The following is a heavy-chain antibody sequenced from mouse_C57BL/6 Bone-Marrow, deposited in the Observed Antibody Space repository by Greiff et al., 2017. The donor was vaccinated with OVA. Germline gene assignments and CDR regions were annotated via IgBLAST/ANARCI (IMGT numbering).Heavy chain of an antibody. CDR3: VGLGIITTVVATDY. J-gene: IGHJ2*01. CDR2: IYPRSGNT. Sequence: QVQLQQSGAELARPGASVKLSCKASGYTFTSYGISWVKQRTGQGLEWIGEIYPRSGNTYYNEKFKGKATLTADKSSSTAYMELRSLTSEYSAVYFCVGLGIITTVVATDYWGQGTTLTVSS. CDR1: GYTFTSYG. D-gene: IGHD1-1*01. V-gene: IGHV1-81*01.